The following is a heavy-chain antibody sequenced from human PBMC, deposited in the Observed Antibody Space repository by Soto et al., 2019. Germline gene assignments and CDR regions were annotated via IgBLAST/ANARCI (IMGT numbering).Heavy chain of an antibody. Sequence: GASVKVSCKASGYTFTGYYMHWVRQAPGQGLEWMGWINPNSGGTNYAQKFQGWVTMTRDTSISTAYMELSRLRSDDTAVYYCARDLHLYSYGYYYYYGMDVWGQGTTVTVSS. CDR3: ARDLHLYSYGYYYYYGMDV. CDR1: GYTFTGYY. V-gene: IGHV1-2*04. J-gene: IGHJ6*02. CDR2: INPNSGGT. D-gene: IGHD5-18*01.